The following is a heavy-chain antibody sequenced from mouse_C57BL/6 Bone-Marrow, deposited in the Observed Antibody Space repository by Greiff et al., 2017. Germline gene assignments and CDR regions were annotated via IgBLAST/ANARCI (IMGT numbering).Heavy chain of an antibody. CDR2: IWGDGST. CDR3: AKALGGSYFDY. D-gene: IGHD4-1*01. V-gene: IGHV2-3*01. Sequence: VKLQESGPGLVAPSQSLSITCTVSGFSLTSYGVSWVRQPPGKGLEWLGVIWGDGSTNYHSAPISRLSISKDNSKSQVFLKLNSLQTDDTATDYCAKALGGSYFDYWGQGTTLTVSS. J-gene: IGHJ2*01. CDR1: GFSLTSYG.